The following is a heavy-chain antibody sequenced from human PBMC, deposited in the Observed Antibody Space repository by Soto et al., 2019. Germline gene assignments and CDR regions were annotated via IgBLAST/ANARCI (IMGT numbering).Heavy chain of an antibody. Sequence: SETLSLTCTVSGGSISSYYWSWIRQPPGKGQEWIGYIYYSGSTNYNPSLKSRVTISVDTSKNQFSLSLSSVTAAGTAVYYCARTTTYYDYIWGSYRPKDFDFWGQGTLVTVSS. D-gene: IGHD3-16*02. CDR2: IYYSGST. J-gene: IGHJ4*02. CDR3: ARTTTYYDYIWGSYRPKDFDF. CDR1: GGSISSYY. V-gene: IGHV4-59*12.